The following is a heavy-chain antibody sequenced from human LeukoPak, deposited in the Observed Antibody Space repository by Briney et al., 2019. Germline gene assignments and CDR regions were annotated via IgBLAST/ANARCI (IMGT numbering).Heavy chain of an antibody. V-gene: IGHV3-23*01. J-gene: IGHJ4*02. CDR3: AKIGTIGYYFDY. Sequence: GGSLRLSCAASGFTFSSYAMSWVRQAPGKGLEWVSAISGSGGSTYYADSVKGRFTISRDNSKNALYLQMNSLRAEDTAVYYCAKIGTIGYYFDYWGQGTLVTVSS. CDR2: ISGSGGST. D-gene: IGHD3-10*01. CDR1: GFTFSSYA.